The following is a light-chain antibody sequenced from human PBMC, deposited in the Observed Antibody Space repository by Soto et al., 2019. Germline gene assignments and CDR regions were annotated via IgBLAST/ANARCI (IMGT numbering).Light chain of an antibody. Sequence: SPGTLSWSPGERATLSCRASQSVSSSYLAWYQQKPGQAPRLLIYGASSRATGIPDRFSGSGSGTDFTLTISRLEPEDFAVYYCQQYGRSTITFGQGTRLEI. CDR3: QQYGRSTIT. V-gene: IGKV3-20*01. CDR2: GAS. J-gene: IGKJ5*01. CDR1: QSVSSSY.